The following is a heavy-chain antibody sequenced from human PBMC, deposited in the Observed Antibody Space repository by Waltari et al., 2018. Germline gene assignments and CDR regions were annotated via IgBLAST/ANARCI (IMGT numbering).Heavy chain of an antibody. J-gene: IGHJ4*02. CDR1: GFNVTSSA. CDR2: ISGSSGDI. D-gene: IGHD3-3*01. V-gene: IGHV3-23*01. Sequence: EVQLLESGGDFVQTGGSLSLSCVGPGFNVTSSALTWVRQATGKGLEWVSTISGSSGDIYYADSVTGRFTTSRDNAKDTLYLEMSSLRAEDTAIYYCAKTDPPSITMFGISPDCWGPGTLVVVSS. CDR3: AKTDPPSITMFGISPDC.